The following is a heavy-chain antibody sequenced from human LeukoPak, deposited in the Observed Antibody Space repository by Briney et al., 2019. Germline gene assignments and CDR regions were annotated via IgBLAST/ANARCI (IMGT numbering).Heavy chain of an antibody. Sequence: GSLRLSCEVSGFSLSEYGIQWVRPAPGKGLEWLSFIRYDGRDYYADSVKGRFAISRDNSKNTLFLQMHSLRSEDTAVYYCAKDPVNHCASSVFYGLQSWGQGTLVIVSS. CDR3: AKDPVNHCASSVFYGLQS. V-gene: IGHV3-30*02. CDR2: IRYDGRD. CDR1: GFSLSEYG. J-gene: IGHJ5*02. D-gene: IGHD3-22*01.